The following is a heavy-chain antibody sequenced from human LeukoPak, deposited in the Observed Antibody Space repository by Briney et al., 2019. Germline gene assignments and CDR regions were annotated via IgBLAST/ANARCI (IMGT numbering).Heavy chain of an antibody. CDR1: GFTFGDYA. V-gene: IGHV3-49*04. D-gene: IGHD3-9*01. CDR2: IRSKAYGGTT. CDR3: TRDIMRYYDILTGFGY. J-gene: IGHJ4*02. Sequence: GGSLRLSCTASGFTFGDYAVSWVHQAPGKGPEWVGFIRSKAYGGTTEYAASVKGRFTISRDDSKSIAYLQMNSLKTEDTAVYYCTRDIMRYYDILTGFGYWGQGTLVTVSS.